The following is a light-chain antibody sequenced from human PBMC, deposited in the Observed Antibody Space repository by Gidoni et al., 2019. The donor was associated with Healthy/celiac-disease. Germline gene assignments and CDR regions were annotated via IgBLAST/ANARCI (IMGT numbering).Light chain of an antibody. CDR3: QQYDNLPYT. J-gene: IGKJ2*01. Sequence: DIQMTQSPSSLSASVGDRVTITCQASQDISNYLNCYQQKPGKAPKLLNYDASNLETGVPSRFSGSGSGTDFTFSISSLQPEDIATYYCQQYDNLPYTFGQGTKLEIK. V-gene: IGKV1-33*01. CDR2: DAS. CDR1: QDISNY.